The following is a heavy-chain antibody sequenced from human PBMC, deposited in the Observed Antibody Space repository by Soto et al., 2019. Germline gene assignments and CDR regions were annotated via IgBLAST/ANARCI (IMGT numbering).Heavy chain of an antibody. Sequence: SETLSLTCTVSGGSISSSSYYWGWIRQPPGKGLEWIGSIYYSGSTYYNPSLKSRVTISVDTSKNQFSLKLSSVTAADTAVYYCHNQGGVSSSWYMGDDYWGQGTLVTVSS. D-gene: IGHD6-13*01. CDR3: HNQGGVSSSWYMGDDY. J-gene: IGHJ4*02. CDR1: GGSISSSSYY. V-gene: IGHV4-39*01. CDR2: IYYSGST.